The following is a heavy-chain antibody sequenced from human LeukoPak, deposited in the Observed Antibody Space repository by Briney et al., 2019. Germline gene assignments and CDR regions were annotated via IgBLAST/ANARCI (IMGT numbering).Heavy chain of an antibody. CDR2: INPNSGGT. V-gene: IGHV1-2*06. J-gene: IGHJ4*02. Sequence: VASVKVSCKASGYTFSDYYMHWVRQAPGQGLEWMGRINPNSGGTNYAQKFQGRVTMTRDTSISTAYMELSGLRSDDTAVHYCARARDYYDSSGYDYWGQGTLVTVSS. CDR1: GYTFSDYY. CDR3: ARARDYYDSSGYDY. D-gene: IGHD3-22*01.